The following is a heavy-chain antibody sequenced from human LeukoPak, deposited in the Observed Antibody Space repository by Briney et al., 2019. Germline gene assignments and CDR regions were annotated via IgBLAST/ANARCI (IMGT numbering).Heavy chain of an antibody. CDR1: GGSISSYY. CDR2: IYTSGST. Sequence: SETLSLTCTVSGGSISSYYWSWIRQPAGKGLEWIGRIYTSGSTNYNSSLRSRVTMSVDTSKNQFSLKLSSVTAADTAVYYCAGHHPRNTVDFWGQGTLVTVSS. D-gene: IGHD2/OR15-2a*01. CDR3: AGHHPRNTVDF. V-gene: IGHV4-4*07. J-gene: IGHJ4*02.